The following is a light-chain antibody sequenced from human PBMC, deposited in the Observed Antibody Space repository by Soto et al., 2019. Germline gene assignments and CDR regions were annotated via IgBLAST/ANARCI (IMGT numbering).Light chain of an antibody. V-gene: IGKV3-20*01. CDR1: QSVSSSY. Sequence: EIVLTQSPGTLSLSPGERATLSCRASQSVSSSYLAWYQQKPGQAPRLLIYGASSSATGIPDRFSGSGSGTHFTLTISRLEPEDFAVYYCQQYGSSPRFTFGPGAKVDIK. CDR2: GAS. CDR3: QQYGSSPRFT. J-gene: IGKJ3*01.